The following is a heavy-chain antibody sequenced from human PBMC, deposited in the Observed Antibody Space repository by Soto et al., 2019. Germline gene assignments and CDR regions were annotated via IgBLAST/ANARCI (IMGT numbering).Heavy chain of an antibody. CDR1: GDSVSSNSAA. J-gene: IGHJ4*02. D-gene: IGHD1-1*01. CDR2: TYYRSRWYN. CDR3: AREPATAKPEGVDF. V-gene: IGHV6-1*01. Sequence: SQTLSLTCAISGDSVSSNSAAWNWIRQSPSRGLEWLGRTYYRSRWYNHYAVSVKSRITVNPDTSKNQFSLQLNSVTPEDTAVYYCAREPATAKPEGVDFWGQGTLVTVSS.